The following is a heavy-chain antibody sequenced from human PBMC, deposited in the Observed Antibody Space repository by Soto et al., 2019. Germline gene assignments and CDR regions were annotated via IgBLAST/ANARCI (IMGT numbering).Heavy chain of an antibody. CDR2: IFSSDSSA. V-gene: IGHV5-51*01. J-gene: IGHJ4*02. D-gene: IGHD2-2*01. CDR1: GFTFSSYS. CDR3: GTWRGSSWFDY. Sequence: GESLKVSCKTSGFTFSSYSLGWVRHMPGKGLQWMGNIFSSDSSAKYSPSFVGQVTISVDRSINTAYLQWSSLKASDTAIYYCGTWRGSSWFDYWGPGTLVTVSS.